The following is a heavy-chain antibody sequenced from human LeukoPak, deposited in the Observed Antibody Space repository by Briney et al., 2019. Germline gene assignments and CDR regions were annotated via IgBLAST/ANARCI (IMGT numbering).Heavy chain of an antibody. Sequence: GGSLRLSCAASGFTFSSYAMSWVRQAPGKGLECVSGISGSGGSTYYADSVKGRFTISRDSSKNTLYLQMNSLRAEDTAVYYCAKDVVVVPAAMDAFDIWGQGTMVTVSS. V-gene: IGHV3-23*01. J-gene: IGHJ3*02. CDR1: GFTFSSYA. D-gene: IGHD2-2*01. CDR3: AKDVVVVPAAMDAFDI. CDR2: ISGSGGST.